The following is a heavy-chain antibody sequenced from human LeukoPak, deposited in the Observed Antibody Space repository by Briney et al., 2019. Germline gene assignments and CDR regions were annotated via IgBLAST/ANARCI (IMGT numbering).Heavy chain of an antibody. Sequence: GGSLRLSCAASGFTFSNYAMSWVRQAPGTGLEWLSAISGTGGRIYYADSVKGRFTISRDNSKNTLYLQMNSLRAEDTAVYYCAKQNPIGDSWYGYWGQGTLVTVSS. CDR3: AKQNPIGDSWYGY. J-gene: IGHJ4*02. D-gene: IGHD6-13*01. V-gene: IGHV3-23*01. CDR1: GFTFSNYA. CDR2: ISGTGGRI.